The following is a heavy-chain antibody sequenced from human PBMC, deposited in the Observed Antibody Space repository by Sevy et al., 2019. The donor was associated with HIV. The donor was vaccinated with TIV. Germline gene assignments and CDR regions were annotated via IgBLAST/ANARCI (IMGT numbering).Heavy chain of an antibody. Sequence: GGSLRLSCAASGFSFSNFGMSWVRQAPGKGLEWVLAIGGGGGSTFYADSVKGRFIISRDNSKNTLYLQMSSLRAEDTAVYYCAKALVRVFYGDSIFFDYWGQGTLVTVSS. J-gene: IGHJ4*02. V-gene: IGHV3-23*01. CDR3: AKALVRVFYGDSIFFDY. CDR1: GFSFSNFG. D-gene: IGHD4-17*01. CDR2: IGGGGGST.